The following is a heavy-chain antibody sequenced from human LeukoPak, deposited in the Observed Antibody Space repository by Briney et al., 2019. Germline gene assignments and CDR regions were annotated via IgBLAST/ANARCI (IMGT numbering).Heavy chain of an antibody. V-gene: IGHV3-21*01. J-gene: IGHJ4*02. CDR1: GFTYSSYS. Sequence: GGSLRLSCSASGFTYSSYSMNWVRQAPGKVLEWISSISSSSSYIYYADSVKGRFTISRDNANNSLYLQMNRLRAEDPAVYYCARDAAPAVSTLPSLDYWRQGPLVTVYS. D-gene: IGHD2-2*01. CDR3: ARDAAPAVSTLPSLDY. CDR2: ISSSSSYI.